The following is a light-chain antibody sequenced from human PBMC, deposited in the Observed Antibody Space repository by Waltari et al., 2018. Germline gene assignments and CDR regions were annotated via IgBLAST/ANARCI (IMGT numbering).Light chain of an antibody. CDR3: ATWDDRLTAV. Sequence: QSILTQPPSASGTPGRTVTISCSGSNSNVGANSVCWYQQPPGTAPKLPLCGNNQRPSGVPDRFAGSKSGTSASLAIRGLRSEDEADYYCATWDDRLTAVFGGGTKLTVL. V-gene: IGLV1-47*01. J-gene: IGLJ2*01. CDR1: NSNVGANS. CDR2: GNN.